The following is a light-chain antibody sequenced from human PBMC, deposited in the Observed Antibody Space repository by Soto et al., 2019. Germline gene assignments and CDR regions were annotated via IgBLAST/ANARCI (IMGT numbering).Light chain of an antibody. Sequence: SYELTQSPSLSEAPGQTASIPCGGTNIGRKRVHWYQQKPGQAPVLVVYDDSDRPSGIPERFSGSNSGNTATLTISRVEVGDEADYYCQVWESSSDPVIFGGGTQLTVL. CDR1: NIGRKR. CDR3: QVWESSSDPVI. J-gene: IGLJ2*01. CDR2: DDS. V-gene: IGLV3-21*02.